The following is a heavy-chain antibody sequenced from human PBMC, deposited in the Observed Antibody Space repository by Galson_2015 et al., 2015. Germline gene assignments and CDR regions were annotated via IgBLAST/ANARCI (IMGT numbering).Heavy chain of an antibody. D-gene: IGHD6-13*01. J-gene: IGHJ3*02. CDR2: ISYDGSNK. CDR1: GFTFSSYA. V-gene: IGHV3-30-3*01. CDR3: ARDPETPYSSSWYGAFDI. Sequence: SLRLSCAASGFTFSSYAMHWVRQAPGKGLEWVAVISYDGSNKYYADSVKGRFTISRDNSKNTLYLQMNSLRAEDTAVYYCARDPETPYSSSWYGAFDIWGQGTMVTVSS.